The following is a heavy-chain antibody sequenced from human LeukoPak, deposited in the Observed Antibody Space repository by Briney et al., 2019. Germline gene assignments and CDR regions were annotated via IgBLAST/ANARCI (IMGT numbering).Heavy chain of an antibody. CDR3: ARHLKPSGTATTKLPYYYGMDV. V-gene: IGHV4-59*08. Sequence: SETLSLTCTVSGGSISSYYWSWIWQPPGKGLEWIGYIYYSGSTNYNPSLKSRVTISVDTSKNQFSLKLSSVTAADTAVYYCARHLKPSGTATTKLPYYYGMDVWGQGTTVTVSS. J-gene: IGHJ6*02. CDR2: IYYSGST. D-gene: IGHD4-17*01. CDR1: GGSISSYY.